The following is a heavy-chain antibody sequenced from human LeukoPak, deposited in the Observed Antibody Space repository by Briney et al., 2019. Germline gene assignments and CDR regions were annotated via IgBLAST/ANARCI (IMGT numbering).Heavy chain of an antibody. D-gene: IGHD3-22*01. V-gene: IGHV4-59*01. CDR1: GGSISTYY. J-gene: IGHJ6*02. CDR2: IYYSGST. Sequence: SETLSLTCTVSGGSISTYYWSWIRQPPGKGLEWIGYIYYSGSTNYNPSPKSRVTISVDTSKNQFSLKLSSVTAADTAVYYCARVRRDSSGYYPYYYYYYGMDVWGQGTTVTVSS. CDR3: ARVRRDSSGYYPYYYYYYGMDV.